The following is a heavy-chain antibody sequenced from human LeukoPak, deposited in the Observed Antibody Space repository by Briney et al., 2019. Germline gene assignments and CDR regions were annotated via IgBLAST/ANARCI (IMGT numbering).Heavy chain of an antibody. D-gene: IGHD5-12*01. Sequence: SETLSLTCTVSGGSISSYYWSWIRQPPGKGLEWIGYIYYSGSTNYNPSLKSRVTISVDTSKNQFSLKLSSVTAADTAVYYCASRAWATRQSDYWGQGTLVTVSS. CDR1: GGSISSYY. CDR2: IYYSGST. V-gene: IGHV4-59*12. CDR3: ASRAWATRQSDY. J-gene: IGHJ4*02.